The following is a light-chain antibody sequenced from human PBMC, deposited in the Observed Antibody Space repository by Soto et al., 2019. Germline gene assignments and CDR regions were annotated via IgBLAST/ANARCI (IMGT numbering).Light chain of an antibody. CDR3: QLYSSSLLP. J-gene: IGKJ4*01. V-gene: IGKV3-20*01. Sequence: DIVLTQSPGTLSLSPGERATLSCRASLRISGSNLGWYQQKPGQAPRLIIYGSSKRTTGVPDRFSGTGAGTDFTLTISRLEPEDYAVYYCQLYSSSLLPFGGGTKVEIK. CDR1: LRISGSN. CDR2: GSS.